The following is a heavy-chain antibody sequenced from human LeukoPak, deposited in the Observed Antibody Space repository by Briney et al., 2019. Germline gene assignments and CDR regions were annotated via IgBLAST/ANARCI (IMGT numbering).Heavy chain of an antibody. CDR1: GFTVSSNY. CDR3: ARLRNVGGNPHPFNV. V-gene: IGHV3-21*01. CDR2: ITSTGRYI. Sequence: PGGSLRLSCAASGFTVSSNYMSWVRQAPGKGLEWVSSITSTGRYIFYADSLKGRFTISRDNAKKSLYLQMNSLRAEDTAVYYCARLRNVGGNPHPFNVWGQGTTVTVSS. J-gene: IGHJ3*01. D-gene: IGHD4-23*01.